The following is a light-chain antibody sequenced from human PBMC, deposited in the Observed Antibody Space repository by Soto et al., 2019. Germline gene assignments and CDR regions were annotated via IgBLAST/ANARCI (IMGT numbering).Light chain of an antibody. V-gene: IGKV3-20*01. CDR3: QQYASSPYT. CDR2: GAS. J-gene: IGKJ2*01. Sequence: EIVLTQSPGTLSLSPGERATLSCRASQSVGSRYLAWYQQKPGQAPRLLMYGASSRATGIPNKFSGTGSGTDFTLTISRLEPEDFAVYYCQQYASSPYTFGLGTKLEIK. CDR1: QSVGSRY.